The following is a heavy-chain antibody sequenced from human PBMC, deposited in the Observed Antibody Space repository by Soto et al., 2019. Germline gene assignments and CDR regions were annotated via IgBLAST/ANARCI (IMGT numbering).Heavy chain of an antibody. Sequence: SETLSLSCPVSGGSISSYYWSWIRQPPGKGLEWIGYIYYSGSTNYNPSLKSRVTISVDTSKNQFSLKLSSVTAADTAVYYCASSNIAAAGFYYYGMDVWGRGTTVT. J-gene: IGHJ6*02. V-gene: IGHV4-59*01. D-gene: IGHD6-13*01. CDR2: IYYSGST. CDR3: ASSNIAAAGFYYYGMDV. CDR1: GGSISSYY.